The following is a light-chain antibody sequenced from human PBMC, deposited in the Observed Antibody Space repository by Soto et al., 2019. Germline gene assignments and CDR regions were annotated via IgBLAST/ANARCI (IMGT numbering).Light chain of an antibody. CDR1: QSISSW. V-gene: IGKV1-5*01. J-gene: IGKJ1*01. CDR3: QQYNSYEWT. CDR2: DAF. Sequence: DIQRTQSASVPFASVGDTVTITCRASQSISSWLAWYQQKPGKAPKLLIYDAFSLESGVPSRFSGSGSGTEFTLTISSLQPDDFATYYCQQYNSYEWTFGQGTKVDI.